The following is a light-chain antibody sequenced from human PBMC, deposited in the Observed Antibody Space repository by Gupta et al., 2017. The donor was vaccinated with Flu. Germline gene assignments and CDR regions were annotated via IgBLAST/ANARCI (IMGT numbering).Light chain of an antibody. J-gene: IGLJ2*01. Sequence: QSAFTQPASLSASPRQSPTISCTETSSDVGAYNHVYCYQHRPGKAPNLMIYAVSNRPSGGANRFSGSNSGNTDSLTISVLQAEDEADYDCSSYTNGSTSIVVFGGGTKLTVL. CDR3: SSYTNGSTSIVV. CDR1: SSDVGAYNH. CDR2: AVS. V-gene: IGLV2-14*03.